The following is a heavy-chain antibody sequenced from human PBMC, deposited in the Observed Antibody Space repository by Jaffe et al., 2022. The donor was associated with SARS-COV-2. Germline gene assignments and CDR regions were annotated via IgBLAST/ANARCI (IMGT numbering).Heavy chain of an antibody. CDR3: ARPARIAAAAGWFDP. CDR2: IYYSGST. CDR1: GGSISSSSYY. V-gene: IGHV4-39*01. J-gene: IGHJ5*02. D-gene: IGHD6-13*01. Sequence: QLQLQESGPGLVKPSETLSLTCTVSGGSISSSSYYWGWIRQPPGKGLEWIGSIYYSGSTYYNPSLKSRVTISVDTSKNQFSLKLSSVTAADTAVYYCARPARIAAAAGWFDPWGQGTLVTVSS.